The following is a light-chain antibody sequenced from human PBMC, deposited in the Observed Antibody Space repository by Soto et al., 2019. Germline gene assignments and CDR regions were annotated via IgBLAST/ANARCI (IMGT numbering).Light chain of an antibody. CDR1: QSINSW. Sequence: DIQMTQSPSTLAASVGDRVTITCRASQSINSWLAWYQQKPGKAAKLLIYDASSLESGVPSRFSGSGSGTEFTLTISSLQPEDVATYYFQQYKIYFTFGQGTRLDIK. CDR3: QQYKIYFT. J-gene: IGKJ2*01. CDR2: DAS. V-gene: IGKV1-5*01.